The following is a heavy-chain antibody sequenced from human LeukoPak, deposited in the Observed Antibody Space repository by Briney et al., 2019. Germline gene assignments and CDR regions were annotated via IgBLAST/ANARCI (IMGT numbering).Heavy chain of an antibody. D-gene: IGHD4-17*01. CDR2: IFYSGSP. J-gene: IGHJ4*02. Sequence: SQTLALIWTVAGGSISISSYYWGWIRQPPGKGLEWIGSIFYSGSPYYNRSLKTRVTVPVDTSKNQFSLKLGSVSAADTAVYYCARYATTVTTNDYWGQGTLVTGSS. CDR1: GGSISISSYY. CDR3: ARYATTVTTNDY. V-gene: IGHV4-39*07.